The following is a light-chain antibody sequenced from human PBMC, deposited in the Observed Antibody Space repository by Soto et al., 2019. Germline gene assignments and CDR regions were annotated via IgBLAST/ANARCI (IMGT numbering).Light chain of an antibody. CDR2: EVT. V-gene: IGLV2-14*01. CDR3: GSYTGSINYV. J-gene: IGLJ1*01. Sequence: QSALTQPASVSGSLGQSITLSCTETTSDVGGYNYVSWYQQHPGKSTILMIYEVTNRPSGVSNRFSGSKSCNTASLTISWLQVEDEAEYYCGSYTGSINYVFGTGTKLTVL. CDR1: TSDVGGYNY.